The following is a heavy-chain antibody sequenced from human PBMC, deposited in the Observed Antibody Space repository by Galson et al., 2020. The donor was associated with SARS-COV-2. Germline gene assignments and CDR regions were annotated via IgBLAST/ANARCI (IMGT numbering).Heavy chain of an antibody. CDR3: ARGGVERMVRERYFDL. D-gene: IGHD3-10*01. J-gene: IGHJ2*01. Sequence: ASETLSLTCTVSGGSISSSSYYWGWIRQPPGKGLEWIGSIYYSGSTYYNPSLKSRVTISVDTSKNQFSLKLSSVTAADTAVYYCARGGVERMVRERYFDLWGRGTLVTVSS. V-gene: IGHV4-39*07. CDR2: IYYSGST. CDR1: GGSISSSSYY.